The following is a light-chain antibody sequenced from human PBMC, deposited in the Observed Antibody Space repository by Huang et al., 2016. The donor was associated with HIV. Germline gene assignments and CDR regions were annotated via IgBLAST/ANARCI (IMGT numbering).Light chain of an antibody. J-gene: IGKJ2*01. Sequence: AIQMTQSPSSRSASVGDRVTITCRASQGIGDDLGWYQQKPGKAPKLLIYAASSLQNGVPSSFIGSGSGTDFTLTISSRQPEDSATDYCLQDYSYPYTFGQGTKLEIK. CDR1: QGIGDD. V-gene: IGKV1-6*01. CDR2: AAS. CDR3: LQDYSYPYT.